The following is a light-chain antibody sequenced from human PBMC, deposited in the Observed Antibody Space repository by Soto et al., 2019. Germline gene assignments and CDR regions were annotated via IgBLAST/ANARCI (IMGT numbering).Light chain of an antibody. CDR2: END. CDR1: SSNIGSNF. Sequence: QSVLTQPPSVSAAPGQKVTISCSGSSSNIGSNFVSWLQHVPGTAPKLLIYENDKRPSGIPDRFSASKSGTSATLGITGRQTGDEADYYCGTWDSSLNVGVFGGGTKLTVL. V-gene: IGLV1-51*02. CDR3: GTWDSSLNVGV. J-gene: IGLJ3*02.